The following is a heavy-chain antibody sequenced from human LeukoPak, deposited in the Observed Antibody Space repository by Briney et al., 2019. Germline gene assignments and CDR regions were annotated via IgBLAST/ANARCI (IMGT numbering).Heavy chain of an antibody. J-gene: IGHJ6*03. V-gene: IGHV4-34*01. D-gene: IGHD3-10*01. Sequence: SETLSLTCAVYGGSFSGYYWSWIRQPPGKGLEWIGEINHSGSTNYYPSLKSRVTISVDTSKSQFSLKLSSVTAADTAVYYCARRAITMVRGVILASYYYYYYMDVWGKGTTVTISS. CDR2: INHSGST. CDR3: ARRAITMVRGVILASYYYYYYMDV. CDR1: GGSFSGYY.